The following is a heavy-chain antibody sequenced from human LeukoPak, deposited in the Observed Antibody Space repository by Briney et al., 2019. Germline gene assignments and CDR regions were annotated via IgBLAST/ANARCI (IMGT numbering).Heavy chain of an antibody. CDR1: GGSISSYY. CDR3: ARGSTYCSGGSCYSRGQIRWDYYYYGMDV. D-gene: IGHD2-15*01. CDR2: IYTSGST. Sequence: SETLSLTCTVSGGSISSYYWSWIRQPAGKGLEWIGRIYTSGSTNYNPSLKRRVTMSVDTSKNQFSLRLSSVTAADTAVYYCARGSTYCSGGSCYSRGQIRWDYYYYGMDVWGQGTTVTVSS. J-gene: IGHJ6*02. V-gene: IGHV4-4*07.